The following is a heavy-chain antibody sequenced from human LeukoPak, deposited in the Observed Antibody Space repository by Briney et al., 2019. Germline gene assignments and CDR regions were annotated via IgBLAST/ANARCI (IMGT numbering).Heavy chain of an antibody. CDR3: ARDISTKYTFDY. Sequence: PGGSLRLSCAASGFTFGSYAMSWVRQAPGKGLEWVSVISGSGGSTSYADSVKGRFTISRDNSKNTVYLQMNSLRPEDTAVYYCARDISTKYTFDYSGQGTLVTVSS. V-gene: IGHV3-23*01. D-gene: IGHD1-1*01. CDR2: ISGSGGST. J-gene: IGHJ4*02. CDR1: GFTFGSYA.